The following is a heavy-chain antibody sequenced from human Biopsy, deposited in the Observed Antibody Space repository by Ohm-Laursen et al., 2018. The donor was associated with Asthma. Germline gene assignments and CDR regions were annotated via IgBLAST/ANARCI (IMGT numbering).Heavy chain of an antibody. CDR2: IYWDDYN. CDR3: ALSQDSGFDDHSPSWFDP. Sequence: PTQTLTLTYSFSGSSLRTPGVGVGWIRQSPGKALEWLALIYWDDYNLFRPSLKRRLTITKDPSKNQVVLTMTKMDPVDSGTYYYALSQDSGFDDHSPSWFDPWGQGTLVTVSS. D-gene: IGHD3-9*01. J-gene: IGHJ5*02. CDR1: GSSLRTPGVG. V-gene: IGHV2-5*02.